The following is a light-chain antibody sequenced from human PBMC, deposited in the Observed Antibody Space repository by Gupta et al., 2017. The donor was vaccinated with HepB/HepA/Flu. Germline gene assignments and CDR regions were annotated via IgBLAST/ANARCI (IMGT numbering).Light chain of an antibody. J-gene: IGKJ2*04. V-gene: IGKV1-33*01. CDR2: DAS. Sequence: DIQMTQSPSSLSASVGDRVTITCQASQDISNYLNWYQQKPGKAPKLLIYDASNLETGVPSRFSGSGSGTDVTFTISSLQPEDIATYYCQQYDNLPPCSFGQGTKLEIK. CDR3: QQYDNLPPCS. CDR1: QDISNY.